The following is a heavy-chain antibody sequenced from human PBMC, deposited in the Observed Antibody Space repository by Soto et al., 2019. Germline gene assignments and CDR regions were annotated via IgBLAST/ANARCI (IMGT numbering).Heavy chain of an antibody. D-gene: IGHD1-26*01. CDR3: ARQKWEQPKWFDP. CDR2: IYYSGTT. Sequence: SETLSLTCSLSGGSISSTFYYWGWIRQPPGKGLEWIGSIYYSGTTFYNASLKGRVTISVDTSKNQFPLRLTSVTATDTAVYFCARQKWEQPKWFDPWGQGTLVTVSS. V-gene: IGHV4-39*01. J-gene: IGHJ5*02. CDR1: GGSISSTFYY.